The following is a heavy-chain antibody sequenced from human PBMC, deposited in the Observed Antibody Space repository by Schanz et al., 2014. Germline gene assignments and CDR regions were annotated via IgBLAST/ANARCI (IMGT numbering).Heavy chain of an antibody. CDR1: GFTFSDYY. J-gene: IGHJ4*02. Sequence: QVQLAESGGGLVKPGGSLRLSCAASGFTFSDYYMSWIRQAPGKGLEWVSYISNSGTTIYYADSVKGRFTISRDNAKNSLYRQMNSLRVEDTDVYYCATDQISNGWYGWGQGTLVTVSS. CDR2: ISNSGTTI. V-gene: IGHV3-11*01. D-gene: IGHD6-19*01. CDR3: ATDQISNGWYG.